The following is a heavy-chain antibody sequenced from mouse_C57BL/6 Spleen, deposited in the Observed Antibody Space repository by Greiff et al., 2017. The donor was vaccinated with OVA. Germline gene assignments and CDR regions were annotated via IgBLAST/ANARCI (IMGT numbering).Heavy chain of an antibody. CDR2: IDPETGGT. V-gene: IGHV1-15*01. J-gene: IGHJ3*01. CDR3: TRGGIYDSSWFAY. Sequence: QVQLKQSGAELVRPGASVTLSCKASGYTFTDYEMHWVKQTPVHGLEWIGAIDPETGGTAYNQKFKGKAILTADKSSSTAYMELRSLTSEDSAVYYCTRGGIYDSSWFAYWGQGTLVTVSA. D-gene: IGHD2-4*01. CDR1: GYTFTDYE.